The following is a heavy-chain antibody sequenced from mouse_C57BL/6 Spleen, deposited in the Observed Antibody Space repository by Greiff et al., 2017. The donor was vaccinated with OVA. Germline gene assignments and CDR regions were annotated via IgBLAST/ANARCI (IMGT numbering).Heavy chain of an antibody. CDR3: ARGPPGSSFFFDY. D-gene: IGHD1-1*01. J-gene: IGHJ2*01. Sequence: EVQRVESEGGLVQPGSSMKLSCTASGFTFSDYYMAWVRQVPDKGLEWVANINYDGSSTYYLDSLKSRFIITRDNAKNILYLQMSSLKSEDTATYYCARGPPGSSFFFDYWGQGTTLTVSS. CDR2: INYDGSST. CDR1: GFTFSDYY. V-gene: IGHV5-16*01.